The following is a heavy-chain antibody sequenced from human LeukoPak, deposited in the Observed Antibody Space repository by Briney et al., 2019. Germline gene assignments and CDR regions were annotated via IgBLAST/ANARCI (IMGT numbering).Heavy chain of an antibody. J-gene: IGHJ4*02. CDR2: INAGNGNT. CDR3: ARTTTYYYDSSGLGYFDY. Sequence: ASVKVSCKASEYTFTSYAMHWVRQAPGQRLEWMGWINAGNGNTKYSQEFQGRVTITRDTSASTAYMELNSLRSEDMAVYYCARTTTYYYDSSGLGYFDYWGQGTLVTVSS. CDR1: EYTFTSYA. D-gene: IGHD3-22*01. V-gene: IGHV1-3*03.